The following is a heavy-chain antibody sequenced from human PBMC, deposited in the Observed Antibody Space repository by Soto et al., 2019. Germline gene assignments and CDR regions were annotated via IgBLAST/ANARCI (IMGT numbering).Heavy chain of an antibody. Sequence: QVQLVQSGAEVKKPGSSVKVSCKASGGTFSSYAISWVRQAPGQGLEWMGGIIPIFGTANYAQKFQGRVTITADESTSTAYLELSSLRSEDTDVYYCARDQGAVAGTWVPYYYYGMDVWGQGTTVTVSS. D-gene: IGHD6-19*01. CDR1: GGTFSSYA. V-gene: IGHV1-69*01. CDR3: ARDQGAVAGTWVPYYYYGMDV. CDR2: IIPIFGTA. J-gene: IGHJ6*02.